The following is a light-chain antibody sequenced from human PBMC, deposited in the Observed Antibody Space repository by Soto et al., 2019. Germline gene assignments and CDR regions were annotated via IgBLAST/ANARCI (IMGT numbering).Light chain of an antibody. CDR2: GAS. J-gene: IGKJ4*01. Sequence: EIVMTQSPATLSMSPGQRATLSCRASQSVSTNLAWYQQKPGQAPRLLIYGASTRATGIPARFSGGGSGTEFTLTISSLQSEDFAVYYFLQYNNWPLLTFGGVTKVEIK. CDR3: LQYNNWPLLT. CDR1: QSVSTN. V-gene: IGKV3-15*01.